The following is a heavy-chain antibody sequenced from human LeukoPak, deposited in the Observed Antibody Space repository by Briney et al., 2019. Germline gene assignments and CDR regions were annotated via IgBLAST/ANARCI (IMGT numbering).Heavy chain of an antibody. J-gene: IGHJ4*02. CDR1: GASISSHY. CDR3: ARGSSGYYSY. V-gene: IGHV4-59*11. CDR2: IFYSGST. Sequence: SETLSLTCTVSGASISSHYWSWIRQPPGKGLECIGYIFYSGSTNYNPSLKSRVTIPVDTSKNQLSLKLSSVTAADTAVYYCARGSSGYYSYWGQGTLVTVSS. D-gene: IGHD3-22*01.